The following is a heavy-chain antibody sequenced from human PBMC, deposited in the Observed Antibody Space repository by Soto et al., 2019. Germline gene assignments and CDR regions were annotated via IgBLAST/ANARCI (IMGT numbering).Heavy chain of an antibody. Sequence: EVQLVESGGGLVKPGGSLRLSCAASGFTFSNAWMSWVRQAPGKGLEWVGRIKSKTDGGTTDYAAPVKGRFTISRDDSKNTLYLQMNSLKTEDTAVYYCTTESEPRGPPFDIWGQGTMVTVSS. D-gene: IGHD5-12*01. V-gene: IGHV3-15*01. CDR2: IKSKTDGGTT. CDR1: GFTFSNAW. CDR3: TTESEPRGPPFDI. J-gene: IGHJ3*02.